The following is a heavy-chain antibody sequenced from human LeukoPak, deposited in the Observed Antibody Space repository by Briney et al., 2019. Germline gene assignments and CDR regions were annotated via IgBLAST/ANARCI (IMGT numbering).Heavy chain of an antibody. D-gene: IGHD3-10*01. Sequence: GGSLRLSCAASGFTFRSYAIYWVRQAPGKGLEWVSGISGSGGDTYFADSVKGRFTISRDNSKNTVFLQMDSLRAEDTAVYYCANRDTMGWFDPWGQGTLVTVSS. CDR3: ANRDTMGWFDP. CDR1: GFTFRSYA. J-gene: IGHJ5*02. V-gene: IGHV3-23*01. CDR2: ISGSGGDT.